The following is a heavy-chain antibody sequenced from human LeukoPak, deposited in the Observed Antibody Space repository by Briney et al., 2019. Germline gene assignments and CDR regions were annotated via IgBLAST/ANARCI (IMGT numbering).Heavy chain of an antibody. V-gene: IGHV4-39*01. D-gene: IGHD3-10*01. CDR1: GGSISSSSYY. CDR2: IYYSGST. J-gene: IGHJ5*02. CDR3: AIQEGRFYGSAKDNWFDP. Sequence: SSETLSLTCTVSGGSISSSSYYWGWIRQPPGKGLEWIGSIYYSGSTYYNPSLKSRVTISVDTSKNQFSLKLSSVTAADTAVYYCAIQEGRFYGSAKDNWFDPWGQGTLVTVSS.